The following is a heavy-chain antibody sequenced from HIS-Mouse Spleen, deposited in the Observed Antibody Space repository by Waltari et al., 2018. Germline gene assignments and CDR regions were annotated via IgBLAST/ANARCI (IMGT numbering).Heavy chain of an antibody. V-gene: IGHV3-30*18. CDR1: GFTFSSYG. J-gene: IGHJ3*02. D-gene: IGHD3-22*01. CDR3: AKDRLYDSSGYYFDAFDI. Sequence: QVQLVESGGGVVQPGRSLRLSCAASGFTFSSYGMPWVRQAPGKGLEWVAVISYDGSNKYYADSVKGRFTISRDNSKNTLYLQMNSQRAEDTAVYYCAKDRLYDSSGYYFDAFDIWGQGTMVTVSS. CDR2: ISYDGSNK.